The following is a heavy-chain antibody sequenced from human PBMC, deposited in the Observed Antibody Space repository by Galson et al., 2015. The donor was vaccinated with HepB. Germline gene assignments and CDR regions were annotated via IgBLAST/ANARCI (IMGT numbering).Heavy chain of an antibody. Sequence: SVKVSCKASGYSFNIYNIHWVRQVPGQRLEWMGCVNTGNGNTKYSQKFQDRLTLTRDTSATTAYMELSSLEFEDTAVYYCARGGQWPQFYFFDYWGRGTLVTVSS. V-gene: IGHV1-3*04. CDR2: VNTGNGNT. J-gene: IGHJ4*02. D-gene: IGHD5-24*01. CDR3: ARGGQWPQFYFFDY. CDR1: GYSFNIYN.